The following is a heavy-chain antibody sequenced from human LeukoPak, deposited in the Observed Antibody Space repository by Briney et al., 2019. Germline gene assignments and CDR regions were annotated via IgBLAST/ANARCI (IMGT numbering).Heavy chain of an antibody. J-gene: IGHJ3*02. CDR2: IIPIFGTA. V-gene: IGHV1-69*06. CDR3: ARDISMLNSGWYIDAFDI. Sequence: ASVKVSCKASGGTFSSYAISWVRPAPGQGLEWMGGIIPIFGTANYAQKFQGRVTITADKSTSTAYMELSSLRSEDTAVYYCARDISMLNSGWYIDAFDIWGQGTMVTVSS. CDR1: GGTFSSYA. D-gene: IGHD6-19*01.